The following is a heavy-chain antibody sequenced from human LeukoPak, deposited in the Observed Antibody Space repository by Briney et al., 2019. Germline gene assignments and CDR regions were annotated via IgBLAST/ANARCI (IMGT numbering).Heavy chain of an antibody. J-gene: IGHJ4*02. CDR1: GYSISSGYY. D-gene: IGHD6-13*01. CDR3: ARVFKAAAGTGPDY. Sequence: PSETLSLTCTVSGYSISSGYYWGWIRQPPGKGLEWIGSIYHSGSTYYNPSLKSRVTISVDTSKNQFSLKLSSVTAADTAVYYCARVFKAAAGTGPDYWGQGTLVTVSS. V-gene: IGHV4-38-2*02. CDR2: IYHSGST.